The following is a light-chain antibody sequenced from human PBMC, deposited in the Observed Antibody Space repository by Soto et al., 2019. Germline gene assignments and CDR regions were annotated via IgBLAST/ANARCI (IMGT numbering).Light chain of an antibody. CDR2: SHN. J-gene: IGLJ1*01. CDR3: AAWDDSLNGYV. V-gene: IGLV1-44*01. CDR1: SSNIGSNT. Sequence: QLVLTQPPSASGTPGQRVTISCSGSSSNIGSNTVNWYQQLPGTAPKLLICSHNRRPSGVPDRFSGSKSVTSASLAISGLQSEDEADYYCAAWDDSLNGYVFGTGTQLTVL.